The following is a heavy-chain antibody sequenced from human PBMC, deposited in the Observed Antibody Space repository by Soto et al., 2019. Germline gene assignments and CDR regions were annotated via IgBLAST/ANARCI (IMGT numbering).Heavy chain of an antibody. CDR1: GYSFANYW. CDR3: ARPGAPTDTVVYDF. Sequence: GQFLKISCKASGYSFANYWIGWVCQKTGKGLEWMGVIYPGDSETTYSPSFEGQVIISVDRSRGTAFLEWSSLKASDTAMYYCARPGAPTDTVVYDFWGQGTQVTVSS. D-gene: IGHD5-18*01. J-gene: IGHJ4*02. V-gene: IGHV5-51*01. CDR2: IYPGDSET.